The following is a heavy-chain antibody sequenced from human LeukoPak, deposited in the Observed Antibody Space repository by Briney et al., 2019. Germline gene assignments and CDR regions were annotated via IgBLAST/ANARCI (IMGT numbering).Heavy chain of an antibody. CDR2: ISGSGGST. CDR3: AKAVSASYYDILTGYPYYFDY. D-gene: IGHD3-9*01. V-gene: IGHV3-23*01. J-gene: IGHJ4*02. Sequence: PGGSLRLSCAASGFTFSSYSMNWVRQAPGEGMEWVSAISGSGGSTYYADSVKGRFTISRDNSKNTLYLQMNSLRAEDTAVYYCAKAVSASYYDILTGYPYYFDYWGQGTLVTVSS. CDR1: GFTFSSYS.